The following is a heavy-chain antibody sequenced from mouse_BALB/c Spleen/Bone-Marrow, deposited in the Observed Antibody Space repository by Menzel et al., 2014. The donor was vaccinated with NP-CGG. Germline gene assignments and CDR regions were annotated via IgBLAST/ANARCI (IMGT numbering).Heavy chain of an antibody. D-gene: IGHD2-3*01. J-gene: IGHJ4*01. CDR2: INPTSGYA. CDR1: GYTFTGYT. Sequence: QVQLQQPGAELARPGASVKMSCKASGYTFTGYTIHWVKQRPGQGLEWIGYINPTSGYANYNQKFKDKATLTADKSSSTAYMQLSSLTSEDSAVFYCARSMIVYFAIDYWGQGTSVTVSS. CDR3: ARSMIVYFAIDY. V-gene: IGHV1-4*01.